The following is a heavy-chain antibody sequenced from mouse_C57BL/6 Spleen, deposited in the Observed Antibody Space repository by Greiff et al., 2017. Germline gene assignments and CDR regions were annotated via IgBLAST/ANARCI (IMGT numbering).Heavy chain of an antibody. CDR3: TREGVTDDENYYAIDY. Sequence: GGSIPTSCAASGFTFSSPSPSWVRQTPEKPLEWVAYISSGGDYPYYADPVKGRFTISRDNARNTLYLQMSSLKSEDTAMYYCTREGVTDDENYYAIDYWGQGTSVTGSS. CDR2: ISSGGDYP. V-gene: IGHV5-9-1*02. D-gene: IGHD2-1*01. CDR1: GFTFSSPS. J-gene: IGHJ4*01.